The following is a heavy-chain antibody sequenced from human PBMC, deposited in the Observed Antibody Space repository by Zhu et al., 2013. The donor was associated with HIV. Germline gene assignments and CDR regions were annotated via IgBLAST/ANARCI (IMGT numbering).Heavy chain of an antibody. D-gene: IGHD3-9*01. CDR3: SRTKMFAGYWSDF. Sequence: QVQLMQSESAVTKPGASVRLACATSGYTFTSYYLHWVRQAPGQNFEWMGEINPLTGGTTYAQSFQGRVAMTTDTSTQTVYMELTRLTPDDTAVYYCSRTKMFAGYWSDFWGQGTLVTVSS. J-gene: IGHJ4*02. V-gene: IGHV1-2*02. CDR2: INPLTGGT. CDR1: GYTFTSYY.